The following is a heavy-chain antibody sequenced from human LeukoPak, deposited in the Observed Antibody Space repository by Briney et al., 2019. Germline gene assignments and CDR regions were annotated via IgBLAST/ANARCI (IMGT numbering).Heavy chain of an antibody. Sequence: SETLSLTCAVYGGSFSSYYWSWIRQPPGKGLEWIGYIYYSGSTNYNPSLKSRVTISVDTSKNQFSLKLSSVTAADTAVYYCARPSLAGTWGTFDYWGQGTLVTVSS. CDR3: ARPSLAGTWGTFDY. CDR1: GGSFSSYY. V-gene: IGHV4-59*08. CDR2: IYYSGST. J-gene: IGHJ4*02. D-gene: IGHD6-19*01.